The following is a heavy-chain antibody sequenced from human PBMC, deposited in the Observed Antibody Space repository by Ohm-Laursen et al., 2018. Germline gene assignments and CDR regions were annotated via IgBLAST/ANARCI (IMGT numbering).Heavy chain of an antibody. Sequence: SLRLSCSASGFTVSNSYMTWVRQAPGKGLEWVSVIYSGGRTHYADSVKGRSTISRDNSKNTLYLQMNSLRAEDTAIYYCARGAGNYYYGMDVWGQGTTVTVSS. CDR3: ARGAGNYYYGMDV. J-gene: IGHJ6*02. V-gene: IGHV3-53*01. CDR2: IYSGGRT. CDR1: GFTVSNSY.